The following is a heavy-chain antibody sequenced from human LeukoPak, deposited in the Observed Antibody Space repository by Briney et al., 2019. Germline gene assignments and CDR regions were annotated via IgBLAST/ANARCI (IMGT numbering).Heavy chain of an antibody. CDR1: GYTFSNYG. CDR3: ARATQLGTGIDY. Sequence: ASVKFSCKASGYTFSNYGISWVRQAPGQGLEWMGWISAYNGNTNYAQKLQGRVTMTTDTSTSTAYMELRSLRSDDTAVYYCARATQLGTGIDYWGQGTLVTVSS. J-gene: IGHJ4*02. CDR2: ISAYNGNT. D-gene: IGHD7-27*01. V-gene: IGHV1-18*01.